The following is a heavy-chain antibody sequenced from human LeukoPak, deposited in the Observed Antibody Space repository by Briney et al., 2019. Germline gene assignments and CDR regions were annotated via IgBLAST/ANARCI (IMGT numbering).Heavy chain of an antibody. Sequence: PGPRSLTCAVTVGSISSGNWGSWVRQSPGKGLEWIGEVYHNGTPNYNPSLKSQVTISADTFKNHFSLKLTSVTAADTAVYYCATAPILRGEAGEQYKYGMDVWGQGTTVIVSS. J-gene: IGHJ6*02. CDR2: VYHNGTP. D-gene: IGHD2-2*02. CDR1: VGSISSGNW. V-gene: IGHV4-4*03. CDR3: ATAPILRGEAGEQYKYGMDV.